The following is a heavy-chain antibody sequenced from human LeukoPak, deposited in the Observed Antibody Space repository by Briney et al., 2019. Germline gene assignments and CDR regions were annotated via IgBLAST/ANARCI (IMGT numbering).Heavy chain of an antibody. J-gene: IGHJ1*01. CDR2: MNPNSANT. CDR1: GYTFTSYD. Sequence: ASVKVSCKASGYTFTSYDINWVRQATGQGLGWMGWMNPNSANTGYAQKFQGRVTMTRNTSTSTAYMELSSLRSEDTAVYYCARRRSVDSRTFQHWGQGTLVTVSS. CDR3: ARRRSVDSRTFQH. D-gene: IGHD3-22*01. V-gene: IGHV1-8*01.